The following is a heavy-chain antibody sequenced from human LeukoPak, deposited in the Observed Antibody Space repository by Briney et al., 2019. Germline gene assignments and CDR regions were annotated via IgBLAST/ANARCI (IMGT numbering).Heavy chain of an antibody. CDR1: GYNHTELS. J-gene: IGHJ5*02. CDR3: ATRNNWNDGWFDP. Sequence: ASVKVSCKVSGYNHTELSMHWVRQAPGKGLEWMGGFDPEDGETIYAQKFQGRVTMTEDTSTDTAYMELSSLRSEDTAVYYCATRNNWNDGWFDPWGQGTLVTVSS. V-gene: IGHV1-24*01. CDR2: FDPEDGET. D-gene: IGHD1-1*01.